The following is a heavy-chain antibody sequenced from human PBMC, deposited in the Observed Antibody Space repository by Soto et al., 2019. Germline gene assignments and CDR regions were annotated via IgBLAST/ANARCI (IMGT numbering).Heavy chain of an antibody. V-gene: IGHV4-31*03. CDR3: ARDFSEWLHETPAGMDV. CDR2: IYYSGST. CDR1: GGSISSGGYY. J-gene: IGHJ6*02. D-gene: IGHD3-3*01. Sequence: QVQLQESGPGLVKPSQTLSLTFTVSGGSISSGGYYWSWIRQHPGKGLEWIGYIYYSGSTYYNPSLKSRVTISVDTSKNQFSLKLSSVTAADTAVYYCARDFSEWLHETPAGMDVWGQGTTVTVSS.